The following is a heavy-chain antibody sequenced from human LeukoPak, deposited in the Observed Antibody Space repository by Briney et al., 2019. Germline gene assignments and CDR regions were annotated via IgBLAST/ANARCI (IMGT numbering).Heavy chain of an antibody. D-gene: IGHD6-6*01. CDR2: IIPIFGTA. J-gene: IGHJ6*03. CDR1: GGTFSSYA. V-gene: IGHV1-69*13. CDR3: ARDRGRYSSSRRILDYYYYYMDV. Sequence: GASVKVSCKASGGTFSSYAISWVRQAPGQGLEWMGGIIPIFGTANYAQKFQGRVTITADESTSTAYMELSSLRSEDTAVYYCARDRGRYSSSRRILDYYYYYMDVWGKGTTVTVSS.